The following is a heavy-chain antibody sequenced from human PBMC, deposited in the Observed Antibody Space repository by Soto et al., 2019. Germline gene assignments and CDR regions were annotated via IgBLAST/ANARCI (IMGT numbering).Heavy chain of an antibody. CDR2: INHSGST. D-gene: IGHD3-10*01. CDR3: ARGLPRLYGSGSPYYFDY. V-gene: IGHV4-34*01. CDR1: GGSFSGYY. Sequence: SETLSLTCAVYGGSFSGYYWSWIRQPPGKGLEWIGEINHSGSTNYNPSLKSRGTISVDTSKNQFSLKLSSVTAADTAAYYCARGLPRLYGSGSPYYFDYWGQGTLVTVSS. J-gene: IGHJ4*02.